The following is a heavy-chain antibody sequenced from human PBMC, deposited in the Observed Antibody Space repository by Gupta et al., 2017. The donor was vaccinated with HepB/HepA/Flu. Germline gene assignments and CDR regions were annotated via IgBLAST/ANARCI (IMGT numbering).Heavy chain of an antibody. CDR3: AREFEGYYDILTGYPDY. J-gene: IGHJ4*02. CDR2: ISHSSSDI. D-gene: IGHD3-9*01. V-gene: IGHV3-21*01. Sequence: GGSLRLSCAASGFTFSSYKMNWVRQAAGKGLEWVSSISHSSSDIYYADSVKGRFTISRDNAKNSLYLQMNSLRAEDTAVYYWAREFEGYYDILTGYPDYWGQGTLVTVSS. CDR1: GFTFSSYK.